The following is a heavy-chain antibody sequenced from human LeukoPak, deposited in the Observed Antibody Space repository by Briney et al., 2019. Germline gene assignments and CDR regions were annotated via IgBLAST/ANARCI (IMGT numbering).Heavy chain of an antibody. CDR1: GGSISNYH. V-gene: IGHV4-59*08. Sequence: SETLSLTCTVSGGSISNYHLNWIRQPPGKGLEWIGYINYRGSTKYYPSLKSRVTIAVDTSKNQLSLKVSSVTAADTAVYYCATRPYCGGDCYENWYFDLWGRGTLVTVSS. CDR3: ATRPYCGGDCYENWYFDL. J-gene: IGHJ2*01. CDR2: INYRGST. D-gene: IGHD2-21*02.